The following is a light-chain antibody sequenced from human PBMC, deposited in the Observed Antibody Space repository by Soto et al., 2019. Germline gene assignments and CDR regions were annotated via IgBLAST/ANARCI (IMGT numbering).Light chain of an antibody. V-gene: IGKV3-15*01. CDR1: QSVSSN. Sequence: EIVMPQSPATLSVSPVEIATLSCRASQSVSSNLAWYQQKPGQAPRLLIYGASTRATGIPARFSGSGSGTEFTLTISSLQSEDFAVYYCQQYNNWPPITFGQGTRLEIK. J-gene: IGKJ5*01. CDR2: GAS. CDR3: QQYNNWPPIT.